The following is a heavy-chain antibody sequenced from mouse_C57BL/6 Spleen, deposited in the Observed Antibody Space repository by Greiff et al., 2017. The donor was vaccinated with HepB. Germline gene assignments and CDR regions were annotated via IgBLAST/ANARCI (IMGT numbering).Heavy chain of an antibody. Sequence: DVKLVESGGDLVKPGGSLKLSCAASGFTFSSYGMSWVRQTPDKRLEWVATISSGGSYTYYPDSVKGRFTIARDNAKNTLYLQMSSLKSEDAAMYYCARTYGSSGDYAMDDWGQVTSVTVSS. D-gene: IGHD1-1*01. CDR3: ARTYGSSGDYAMDD. CDR2: ISSGGSYT. V-gene: IGHV5-6*02. CDR1: GFTFSSYG. J-gene: IGHJ4*01.